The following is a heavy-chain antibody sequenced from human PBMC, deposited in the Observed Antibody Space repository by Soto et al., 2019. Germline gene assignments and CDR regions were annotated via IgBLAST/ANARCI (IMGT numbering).Heavy chain of an antibody. J-gene: IGHJ6*02. V-gene: IGHV5-51*03. Sequence: EVQLVQSGAEVKKPGESLKISCKGSGYSFTSYWIGWVRQMPGKGLEGMGIIYPGDSDIRYSPSFQGQVTISADKSISTAYLQWSSLKASETAMYYCARAMVRGKNYYGMDVWGQGTTVTVSS. CDR1: GYSFTSYW. D-gene: IGHD3-10*01. CDR2: IYPGDSDI. CDR3: ARAMVRGKNYYGMDV.